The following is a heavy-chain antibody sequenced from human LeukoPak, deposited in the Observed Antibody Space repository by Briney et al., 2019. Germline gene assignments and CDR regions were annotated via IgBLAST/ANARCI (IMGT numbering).Heavy chain of an antibody. CDR2: IYSDGNT. Sequence: GGSLRLSCAASGFTFSTNHMTWVRQAPGKGPEWVSVIYSDGNTYYADSVKGRFTISRDNSKNTLYLQMNGLRAEDTAVYYCVRDLTWGQGTLVTVSS. CDR3: VRDLT. J-gene: IGHJ5*02. V-gene: IGHV3-53*01. CDR1: GFTFSTNH.